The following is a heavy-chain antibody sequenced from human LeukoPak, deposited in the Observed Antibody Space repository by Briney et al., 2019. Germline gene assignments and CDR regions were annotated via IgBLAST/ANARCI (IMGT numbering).Heavy chain of an antibody. Sequence: GASVKVSCTASGYTFTGYYMHWVRQAPGQGLEWMGWINPNSGGTNYAQKFQGRVTMTRDTSISTAYMELSRLRSDDTAVYYCAGATYYYDSSGYYPLDYWGQGTLVTVSS. V-gene: IGHV1-2*02. CDR1: GYTFTGYY. CDR3: AGATYYYDSSGYYPLDY. D-gene: IGHD3-22*01. J-gene: IGHJ4*02. CDR2: INPNSGGT.